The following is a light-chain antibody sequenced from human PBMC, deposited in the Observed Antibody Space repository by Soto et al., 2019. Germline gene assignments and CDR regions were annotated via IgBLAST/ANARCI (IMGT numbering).Light chain of an antibody. CDR3: CSYGGSFYV. CDR2: DVS. V-gene: IGLV2-14*01. CDR1: SSDVGGYNY. J-gene: IGLJ1*01. Sequence: QSALTQPASVSGSPGQSIAISCTGTSSDVGGYNYVSWYQQHPGKAPKLMIYDVSNRPSGVSNRFSGSKSGNTASLTISGVQAEDEADYYCCSYGGSFYVVGTGTKVTVL.